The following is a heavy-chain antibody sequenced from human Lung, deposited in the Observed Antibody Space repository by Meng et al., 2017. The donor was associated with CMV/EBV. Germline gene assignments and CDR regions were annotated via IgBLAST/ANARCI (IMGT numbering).Heavy chain of an antibody. V-gene: IGHV1-18*01. D-gene: IGHD3-3*01. J-gene: IGHJ5*02. CDR2: ISPYNGDT. Sequence: ASXXVSXKASGYTFSTYTIIWVRQAPGQGLEWMGWISPYNGDTNYAPKFQGRVCMTTDTSTSTAYLELRRLRSDDTAVYYCARGYDFWSAYYLIDPWGQGXLVNVSS. CDR3: ARGYDFWSAYYLIDP. CDR1: GYTFSTYT.